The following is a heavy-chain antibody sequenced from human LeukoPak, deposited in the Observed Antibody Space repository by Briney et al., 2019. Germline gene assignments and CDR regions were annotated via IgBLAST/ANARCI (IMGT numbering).Heavy chain of an antibody. CDR2: VNRSSGST. Sequence: GALVKVSCKTSGYTFTNYYIHWVRQGPAQGHEWIGWVNRSSGSTNYAQKIQGRVTKTRDTSISTTYMDLSRLTSDDTAIYYCARALSGYLVDYWGQGSLVTAST. V-gene: IGHV1-2*02. CDR1: GYTFTNYY. D-gene: IGHD3-3*01. J-gene: IGHJ4*02. CDR3: ARALSGYLVDY.